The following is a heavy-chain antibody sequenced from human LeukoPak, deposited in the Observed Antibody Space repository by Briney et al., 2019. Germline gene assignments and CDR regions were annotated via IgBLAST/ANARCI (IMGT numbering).Heavy chain of an antibody. J-gene: IGHJ4*02. D-gene: IGHD6-13*01. CDR3: AKAAVYSSSWTPFDD. V-gene: IGHV3-23*01. CDR2: ISGSGGNT. CDR1: GLTFISYA. Sequence: GGSLRLSCAASGLTFISYAMNWVCQAPGKGLEWVSAISGSGGNTYYADSVEGRFTISRDNSKNTLYLQMNSLRAEDTAVYYCAKAAVYSSSWTPFDDWGQGTLVTVSS.